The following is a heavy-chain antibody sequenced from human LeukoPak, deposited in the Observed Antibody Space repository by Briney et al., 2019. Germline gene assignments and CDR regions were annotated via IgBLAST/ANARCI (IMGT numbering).Heavy chain of an antibody. D-gene: IGHD6-25*01. J-gene: IGHJ4*02. CDR3: GRNWYGSGCWEQIYYFDS. Sequence: SETLSLTCTVSGNSISSGYYWDWIRQPPGKGLQWIGSVYHSGSTYYNPSLKSRITISVDTSKNQFSLKLSSVTAADTAVYYCGRNWYGSGCWEQIYYFDSWGQGTLVTVSS. CDR1: GNSISSGYY. V-gene: IGHV4-38-2*02. CDR2: VYHSGST.